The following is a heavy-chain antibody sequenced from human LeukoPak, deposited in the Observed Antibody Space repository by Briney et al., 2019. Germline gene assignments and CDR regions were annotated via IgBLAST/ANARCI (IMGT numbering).Heavy chain of an antibody. CDR2: IYPSDSDT. V-gene: IGHV5-51*01. Sequence: GEPLNTSCQGSGYSFTTYWFGWVRQMPGKGLEWMGIIYPSDSDTRYSPSFQVQVTISADKSISTSYLQWTSLKATDTAMNYCARLISVAGRFDYWGQGTLVTVSS. CDR1: GYSFTTYW. D-gene: IGHD6-19*01. J-gene: IGHJ4*02. CDR3: ARLISVAGRFDY.